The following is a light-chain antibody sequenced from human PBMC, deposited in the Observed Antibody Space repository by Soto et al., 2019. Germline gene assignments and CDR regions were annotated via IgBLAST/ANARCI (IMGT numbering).Light chain of an antibody. Sequence: EIVLTQSPTTLSLSPWERATLSCRASQSVSRYLAWYQQKPGQAPRLLIYDASSRATGIPDRFSGSGSGTDFTLTISRLEPEDFAVYYCQQYGSSPTFGQGTKVDIK. CDR3: QQYGSSPT. CDR1: QSVSRY. J-gene: IGKJ1*01. V-gene: IGKV3-20*01. CDR2: DAS.